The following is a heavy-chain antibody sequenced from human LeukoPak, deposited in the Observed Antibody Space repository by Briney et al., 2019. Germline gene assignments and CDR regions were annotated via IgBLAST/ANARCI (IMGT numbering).Heavy chain of an antibody. CDR1: GFTFSSYW. D-gene: IGHD3-10*01. CDR2: IKQGGSEK. Sequence: AGGSLRLSCAASGFTFSSYWMSWVRQAPGKGLEWVANIKQGGSEKYYVDSVKGRFTISRDNAKNSLYLQMNSLRAEDTAVYYCARDKGSVRAVAFDIWGQGTMVTVSS. V-gene: IGHV3-7*01. J-gene: IGHJ3*02. CDR3: ARDKGSVRAVAFDI.